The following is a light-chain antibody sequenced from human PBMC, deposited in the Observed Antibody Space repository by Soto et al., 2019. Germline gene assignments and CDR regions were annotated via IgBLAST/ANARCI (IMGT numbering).Light chain of an antibody. CDR3: QQYGSSPRT. CDR1: QSVSSNY. Sequence: EVVLTQSPGTLSLSPGERATVSCRASQSVSSNYLAWYQQKPGQAPRLLIYGASSRATGIPDRFSGSGSGTDFTLTISRLEPEEFAVYYCQQYGSSPRTFGQGTKVDIK. J-gene: IGKJ1*01. V-gene: IGKV3-20*01. CDR2: GAS.